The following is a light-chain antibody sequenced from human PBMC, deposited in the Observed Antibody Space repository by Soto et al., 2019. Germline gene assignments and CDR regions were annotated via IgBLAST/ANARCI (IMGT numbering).Light chain of an antibody. CDR3: QQYNNWPRT. CDR1: QSVSSS. J-gene: IGKJ1*01. Sequence: DIVMTQSPATLSLSPGERATLSCRASQSVSSSLAWYQQKPGQAPRLLIYGASTRATSIPARFSGSGSGTDFTLTISSLQSEDFAVYYCQQYNNWPRTFGQGTKVEIK. CDR2: GAS. V-gene: IGKV3-15*01.